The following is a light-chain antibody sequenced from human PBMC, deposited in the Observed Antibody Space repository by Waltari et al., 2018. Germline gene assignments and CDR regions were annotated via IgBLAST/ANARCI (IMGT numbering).Light chain of an antibody. CDR3: QQYNNWRT. V-gene: IGKV3D-15*01. CDR2: GAS. J-gene: IGKJ2*01. CDR1: QSISRN. Sequence: EVLMTQSPATLSVSPGERATPSCRASQSISRNLAWYQQKPGQAPRLLIYGASTRAPGIPARCSGSGSGTEFTLSISSVQSEDFGVYYCQQYNNWRTFGQGTKLEI.